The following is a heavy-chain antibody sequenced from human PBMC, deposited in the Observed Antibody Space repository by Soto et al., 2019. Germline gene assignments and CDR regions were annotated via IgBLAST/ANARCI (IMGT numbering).Heavy chain of an antibody. V-gene: IGHV4-34*01. CDR3: ARVDIVLMVYLDY. CDR2: INHSGST. D-gene: IGHD2-8*01. Sequence: SDTLSLTCAVYGGSFSVYYWSWIRQPPGKGLEWIGEINHSGSTNYNPSLKSRVTISVDTSKNQFSLKLSSVTAADTAVYYCARVDIVLMVYLDYWGQGTLVTVSS. CDR1: GGSFSVYY. J-gene: IGHJ4*02.